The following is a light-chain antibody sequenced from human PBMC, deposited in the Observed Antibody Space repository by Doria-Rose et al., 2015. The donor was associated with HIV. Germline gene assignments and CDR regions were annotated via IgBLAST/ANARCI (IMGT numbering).Light chain of an antibody. CDR2: DGS. Sequence: EIVLTQSPGTLSLSPGERATLSCRASQSFSSTYLAWYQQKPGQAPSLLIYDGSTRATGIPDRFSASGSGTDFTLTINGLEPEDFALYYCHQYGTSCTFGQGTKVEV. J-gene: IGKJ1*01. CDR1: QSFSSTY. V-gene: IGKV3-20*01. CDR3: HQYGTSCT.